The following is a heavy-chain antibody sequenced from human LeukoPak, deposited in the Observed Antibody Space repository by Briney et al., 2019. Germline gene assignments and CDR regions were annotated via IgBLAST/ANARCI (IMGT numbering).Heavy chain of an antibody. J-gene: IGHJ4*02. CDR2: IYYSGST. CDR3: ARSNRDGYNFPFAY. V-gene: IGHV4-59*01. CDR1: GGSISSYY. Sequence: PSETLSLTCTVSGGSISSYYWSWIRQPPGKGLEWIGYIYYSGSTNYNPSLKSRVTISVDTSKNQFSLKLSSVTAADTAVYYCARSNRDGYNFPFAYWGQGTLVTVSS. D-gene: IGHD5-24*01.